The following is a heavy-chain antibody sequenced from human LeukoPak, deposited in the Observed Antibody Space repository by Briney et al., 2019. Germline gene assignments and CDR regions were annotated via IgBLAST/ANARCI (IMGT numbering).Heavy chain of an antibody. V-gene: IGHV4-59*01. CDR1: GGSFSSYY. Sequence: SETLSLTCTVSGGSFSSYYWSWIRQPPGKGLEWIGYIYYSGSTNYNPSLKSRVTISLDTSKNQFSLRLSSVTAADTAVYYCARDLDWNPNMVDYWGQGTLVTVSS. J-gene: IGHJ4*02. CDR3: ARDLDWNPNMVDY. CDR2: IYYSGST. D-gene: IGHD3/OR15-3a*01.